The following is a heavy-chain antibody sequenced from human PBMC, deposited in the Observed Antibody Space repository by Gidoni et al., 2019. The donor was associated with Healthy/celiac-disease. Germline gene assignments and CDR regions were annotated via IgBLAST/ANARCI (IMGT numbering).Heavy chain of an antibody. CDR3: ARGLVEQWLPYYYYGMDV. D-gene: IGHD6-19*01. V-gene: IGHV4-34*01. CDR1: GGSFSGYY. Sequence: QVQLQQWGAGLLKPSETLSLTCAVYGGSFSGYYWSWIRQPPGKGLEWIGEINHSGSTNYNPSLKSRVTISVDTSKNQFSLKLSSVTAADTAVYYCARGLVEQWLPYYYYGMDVWGQGTTVTVSS. CDR2: INHSGST. J-gene: IGHJ6*02.